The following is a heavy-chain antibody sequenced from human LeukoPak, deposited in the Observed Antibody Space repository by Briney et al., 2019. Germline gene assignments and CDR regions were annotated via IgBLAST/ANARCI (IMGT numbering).Heavy chain of an antibody. V-gene: IGHV3-23*01. Sequence: GGSLRLSCAVSGITLSNYGTSWVRQAPGKGLEWGAGISDSGGSTNYADSVKGRFTISRDNPKNTLYLQMNSLRAEDTAVYFCARRGVVIRVILVGFHKEAFYFDSWGQGALVTVSS. CDR2: ISDSGGST. D-gene: IGHD3-22*01. J-gene: IGHJ4*02. CDR1: GITLSNYG. CDR3: ARRGVVIRVILVGFHKEAFYFDS.